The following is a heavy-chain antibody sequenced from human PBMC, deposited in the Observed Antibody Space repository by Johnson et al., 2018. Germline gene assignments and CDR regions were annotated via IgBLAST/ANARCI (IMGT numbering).Heavy chain of an antibody. CDR2: IGTAGDT. D-gene: IGHD5-18*01. CDR3: AGARSWGIQLYYYYYGMDV. V-gene: IGHV3-13*01. Sequence: VQLVQSGGGVVQPGRSLRLSCAASGFTFSSYDMHWVRQATGKGLEWVSAIGTAGDTYYPGSVKGRFTISSENAKNSLYLQMNSLGAGDTAVYSGAGARSWGIQLYYYYYGMDVWGQGTTVTVSS. J-gene: IGHJ6*02. CDR1: GFTFSSYD.